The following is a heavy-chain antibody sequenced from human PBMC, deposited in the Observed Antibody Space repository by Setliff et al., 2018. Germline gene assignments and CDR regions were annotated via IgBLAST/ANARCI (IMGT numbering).Heavy chain of an antibody. CDR1: GGSFSGFY. D-gene: IGHD6-19*01. CDR2: INHSGST. CDR3: TRASSIAVAGSSI. Sequence: PSETLSLTCAVYGGSFSGFYWSWIRQPPGKGLEWIGEINHSGSTNYNPSLKSRVTISVDTSKNQFSLKLSSVTAEDTAVYYCTRASSIAVAGSSIWGQGTLVTVSS. J-gene: IGHJ4*02. V-gene: IGHV4-34*01.